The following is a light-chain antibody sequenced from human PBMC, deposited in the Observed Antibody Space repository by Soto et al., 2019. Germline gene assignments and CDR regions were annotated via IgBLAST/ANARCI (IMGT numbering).Light chain of an antibody. CDR3: CSLAGSNNPV. V-gene: IGLV2-8*01. Sequence: QSVLTQPPSASGSPGQSVPISCTGTSSDVGGYNYVSWYQQHPGKAPKLMIYDVSQRPSGVPDRFSGSKSGNTASLTVSGFQAEGQLDYYCCSLAGSNNPVFGTGTNATV. J-gene: IGLJ1*01. CDR2: DVS. CDR1: SSDVGGYNY.